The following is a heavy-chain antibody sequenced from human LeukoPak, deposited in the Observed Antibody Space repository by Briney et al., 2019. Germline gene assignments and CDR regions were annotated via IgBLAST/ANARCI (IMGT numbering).Heavy chain of an antibody. CDR2: TYYRLKWYP. Sequence: SQTLSLTCAISGDSVSSSSAAWNWIRQSPLRGLEWLGRTYYRLKWYPNYAPSLRGRITINADTSKNQFSLQLTSVTPDDAALYFCARGELTDWGYSFGLDVWGQGTTVTVSS. CDR3: ARGELTDWGYSFGLDV. D-gene: IGHD5-12*01. CDR1: GDSVSSSSAA. J-gene: IGHJ6*02. V-gene: IGHV6-1*01.